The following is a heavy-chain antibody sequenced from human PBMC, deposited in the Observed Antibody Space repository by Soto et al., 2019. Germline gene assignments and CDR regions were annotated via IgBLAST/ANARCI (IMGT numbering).Heavy chain of an antibody. CDR1: GFTFNNYA. CDR3: AKVRLTDYLRYAPHL. Sequence: PGGSLRLSCAASGFTFNNYAMNWVRQAPGRGLEWVSIISPNGDSTYYADSVKGRFTISRDNSQNTVFLQMNSLRAEDTAIYFCAKVRLTDYLRYAPHLWGQGTLVTVPS. CDR2: ISPNGDST. D-gene: IGHD2-8*01. V-gene: IGHV3-23*01. J-gene: IGHJ3*01.